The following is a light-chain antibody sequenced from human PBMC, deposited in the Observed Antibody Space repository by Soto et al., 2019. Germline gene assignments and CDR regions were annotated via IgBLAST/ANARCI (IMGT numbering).Light chain of an antibody. CDR2: RND. CDR1: SSNIGSNY. V-gene: IGLV1-47*01. Sequence: QSVLTPPPSASGTPGQRVTISCSGSSSNIGSNYVYWYQQLPGTAPKLLIYRNDQRPSGVPDRFSGSKSGTTASLAISGLRSGDEADYYCAAWDDSLSGVVFGGGTKLTVL. J-gene: IGLJ3*02. CDR3: AAWDDSLSGVV.